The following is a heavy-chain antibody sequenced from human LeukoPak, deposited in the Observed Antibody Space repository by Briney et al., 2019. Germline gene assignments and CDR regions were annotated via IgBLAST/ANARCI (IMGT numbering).Heavy chain of an antibody. J-gene: IGHJ4*02. CDR3: ARRGVVIHQYFDY. CDR1: GGSISNGGYY. CDR2: IYYSGST. V-gene: IGHV4-31*03. Sequence: SETLFLTCTVSGGSISNGGYYWSWIRQHPGKGLEWIGYIYYSGSTYYNPSLKSRVTISLDTSKNHFSLNLSSVTAADTAVYYCARRGVVIHQYFDYWGQGTLVTVSS. D-gene: IGHD3-3*01.